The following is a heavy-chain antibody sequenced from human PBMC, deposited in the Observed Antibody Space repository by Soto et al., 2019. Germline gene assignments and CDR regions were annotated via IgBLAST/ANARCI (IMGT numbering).Heavy chain of an antibody. J-gene: IGHJ6*02. Sequence: QPGWSLRLSCASSGFTFSSYAMSWVRQAPGKGLEWVSAISGSGGSTYYADSVKGRFTISRDNSKNTLYLQMNSLRAEDTAVYYCANILGSGKDFRLDVWGQGTTVTV. D-gene: IGHD3-10*01. CDR2: ISGSGGST. V-gene: IGHV3-23*01. CDR3: ANILGSGKDFRLDV. CDR1: GFTFSSYA.